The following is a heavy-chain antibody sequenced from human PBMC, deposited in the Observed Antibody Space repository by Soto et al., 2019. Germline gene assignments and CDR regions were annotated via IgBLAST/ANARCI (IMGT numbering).Heavy chain of an antibody. J-gene: IGHJ4*02. CDR1: GFTFSDYY. CDR3: ARENTIFGVVIITQYFDY. CDR2: ISSSGSTI. V-gene: IGHV3-11*01. Sequence: GGSLRLSCAASGFTFSDYYMSWIRQAPGKGLEWVSYISSSGSTIYYADSVKGRFTISRDNAKNSLYLQMNSLRAEDTAVYYCARENTIFGVVIITQYFDYWGQGTLVTVSS. D-gene: IGHD3-3*01.